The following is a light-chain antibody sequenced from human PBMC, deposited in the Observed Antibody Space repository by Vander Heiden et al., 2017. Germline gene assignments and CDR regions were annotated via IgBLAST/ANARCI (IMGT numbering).Light chain of an antibody. J-gene: IGLJ3*02. CDR1: SSDVGGYNY. V-gene: IGLV2-14*01. CDR2: YVS. CDR3: SSYTSSSTPWV. Sequence: QSALTQPASVSGSPGQSITIYCTGTSSDVGGYNYVPWYQQHPGKAPKLMIYYVSIRPSGVSNRFSGSKSGNTASLTISGLQAEDEADYYCSSYTSSSTPWVFGGGTKLTVL.